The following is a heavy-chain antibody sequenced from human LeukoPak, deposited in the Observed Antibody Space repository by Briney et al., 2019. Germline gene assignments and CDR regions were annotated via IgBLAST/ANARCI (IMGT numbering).Heavy chain of an antibody. D-gene: IGHD6-13*01. CDR1: GFTFSSYW. J-gene: IGHJ4*02. V-gene: IGHV3-7*01. Sequence: PGGSLRLSCAASGFTFSSYWMSWVRQAPGKGLERVANIKKDGSEKYYVDSVKGRFTISRDNAKTSLYLQMNSLRAEDTAVYYCARSRIAAAVYFDYWGQGTLVTVSS. CDR3: ARSRIAAAVYFDY. CDR2: IKKDGSEK.